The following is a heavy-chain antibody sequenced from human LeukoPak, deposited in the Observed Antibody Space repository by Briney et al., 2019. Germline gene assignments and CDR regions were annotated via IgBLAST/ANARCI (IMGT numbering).Heavy chain of an antibody. D-gene: IGHD3-3*02. J-gene: IGHJ6*03. V-gene: IGHV3-7*01. CDR3: AREKSFLEWLSTGRRDGYYMDV. CDR2: IKEDGTEK. CDR1: GFTFSSYW. Sequence: PGGSLRLSCAASGFTFSSYWVTWVRQAPGKGLEWVANIKEDGTEKYYVDSVKGRFTISRDNAKNSLYLQMNSLRAEDTAVYYCAREKSFLEWLSTGRRDGYYMDVWGKGTTVTVSS.